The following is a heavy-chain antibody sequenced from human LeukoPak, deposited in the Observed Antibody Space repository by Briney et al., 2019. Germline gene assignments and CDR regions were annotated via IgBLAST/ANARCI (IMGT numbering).Heavy chain of an antibody. CDR1: GFTFDDYA. CDR2: ISWNSGSI. CDR3: AKGNYYDSSGYPDY. D-gene: IGHD3-22*01. J-gene: IGHJ4*02. Sequence: GGSLRLSCAASGFTFDDYAMHWVRQAPGKGLEWVSGISWNSGSIGYADSVKGRFTISRDNAKNSLYLQMNSLRAEDTALYYCAKGNYYDSSGYPDYWGQGTLVTVSS. V-gene: IGHV3-9*01.